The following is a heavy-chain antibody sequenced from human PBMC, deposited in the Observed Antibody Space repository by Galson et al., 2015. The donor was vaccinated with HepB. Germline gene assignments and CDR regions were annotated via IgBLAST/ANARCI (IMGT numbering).Heavy chain of an antibody. V-gene: IGHV4-39*01. D-gene: IGHD6-13*01. CDR2: IYYSGST. J-gene: IGHJ5*02. CDR1: GGSISSSSYY. CDR3: ARRPGIAAAGQFDP. Sequence: ETLSLTCTVSGGSISSSSYYWGWIRQPPGKGLEWIGSIYYSGSTYYDPSLKSRVTISVDTSKNQFSLKLSSVTAADTAVYYCARRPGIAAAGQFDPWGQGTLVTVSS.